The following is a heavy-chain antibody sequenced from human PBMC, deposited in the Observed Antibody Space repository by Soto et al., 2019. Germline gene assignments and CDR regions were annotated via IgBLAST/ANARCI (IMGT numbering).Heavy chain of an antibody. V-gene: IGHV3-23*01. CDR2: ISGSGGST. CDR3: AKDHYYDSSAL. D-gene: IGHD3-22*01. Sequence: GGSLRLSCAASGFTFSSYAMSWVRQAPGKGLEWVSAISGSGGSTYYADSVKGRFTIFRDNSKNTLYLQMNSLRAEDTAVYYCAKDHYYDSSALWGQGTLVTVSS. CDR1: GFTFSSYA. J-gene: IGHJ4*02.